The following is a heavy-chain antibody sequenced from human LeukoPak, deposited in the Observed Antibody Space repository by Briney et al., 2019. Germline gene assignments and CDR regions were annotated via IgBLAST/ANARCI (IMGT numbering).Heavy chain of an antibody. D-gene: IGHD6-13*01. V-gene: IGHV3-23*01. CDR2: ISAGGGS. CDR1: GFTVSSDYS. Sequence: GGSLRLSCAASGFTVSSDYSMTWVRQAPGKGLFWVSGISAGGGSNADSVKGRFTISRDNSRNTLYLQMNSLRAEDTAVYYCAKDAAGPEYWGQGTLVTVSS. J-gene: IGHJ4*02. CDR3: AKDAAGPEY.